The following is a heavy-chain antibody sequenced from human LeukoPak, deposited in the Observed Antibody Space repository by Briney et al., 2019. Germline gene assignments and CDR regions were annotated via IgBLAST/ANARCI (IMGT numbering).Heavy chain of an antibody. D-gene: IGHD3/OR15-3a*01. V-gene: IGHV3-23*01. CDR2: IDDGGETT. Sequence: GSLRLSCAASGFTFSSSAMSWVRLAPGKGLGWVSAIDDGGETTYYADSVKGRFTISRDNSKNTLYLQLTSLRVEDTAVYYCAKVATWTYFDSWGQRTLVTVSS. CDR1: GFTFSSSA. CDR3: AKVATWTYFDS. J-gene: IGHJ4*02.